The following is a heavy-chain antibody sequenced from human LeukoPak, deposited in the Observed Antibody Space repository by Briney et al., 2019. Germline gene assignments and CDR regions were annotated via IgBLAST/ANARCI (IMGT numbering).Heavy chain of an antibody. V-gene: IGHV4-34*01. CDR3: ARGHYYGSGSPYYYYMDV. D-gene: IGHD3-10*01. Sequence: SETLSLTCAVYGGSFSGYYWSWIRQPPGKGLEWIGEINHSGSTNYNPSLESRVTISVDTSKNQFSLKLSSVTAADTAVYYCARGHYYGSGSPYYYYMDVWGKGTTVTVSS. CDR2: INHSGST. J-gene: IGHJ6*03. CDR1: GGSFSGYY.